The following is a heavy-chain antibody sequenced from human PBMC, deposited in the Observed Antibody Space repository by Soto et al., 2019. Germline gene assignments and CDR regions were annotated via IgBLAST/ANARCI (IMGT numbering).Heavy chain of an antibody. CDR1: GFTFSSYW. CDR2: INSDGSST. V-gene: IGHV3-74*01. D-gene: IGHD3-22*01. Sequence: GGSLRLSCAASGFTFSSYWMHWVRQAPGKGLVWVSRINSDGSSTSYADSVKGRFTISRDNAKNTLYLQMNSLRAEDTAVYYCARTEKWLLLAGHDYWGQGTLVTVSS. J-gene: IGHJ4*02. CDR3: ARTEKWLLLAGHDY.